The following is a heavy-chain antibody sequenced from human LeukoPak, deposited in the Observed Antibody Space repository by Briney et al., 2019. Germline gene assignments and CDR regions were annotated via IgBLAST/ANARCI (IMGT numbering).Heavy chain of an antibody. CDR1: GVTFSSYA. CDR2: IIPIFGTA. J-gene: IGHJ4*02. Sequence: GASVKLSCTASGVTFSSYAISWVRQAPGQGLEWMGGIIPIFGTANYAQKFQGRVTITADESTSTAYLELSSLRSEDPVVSSFDRDLGATTAQVWFCLDWGQGTLVTVSS. D-gene: IGHD1-26*01. V-gene: IGHV1-69*13. CDR3: DRDLGATTAQVWFCLD.